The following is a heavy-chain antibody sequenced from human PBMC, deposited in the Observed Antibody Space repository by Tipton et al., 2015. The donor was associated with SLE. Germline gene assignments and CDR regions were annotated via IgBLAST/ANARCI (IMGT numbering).Heavy chain of an antibody. CDR1: GYTFTSYG. Sequence: QVQLVQSGAEVKKPGASVKVSCKASGYTFTSYGISWVRQAPGQGLEWMGIINPSGGSTSYAQKFQGRVTMTRDTSTSTVYMELNSLRAEDTAVYYCARALYYYVSGTYFLYFDYWGQGTLVTVSS. CDR2: INPSGGST. V-gene: IGHV1-46*01. CDR3: ARALYYYVSGTYFLYFDY. J-gene: IGHJ4*02. D-gene: IGHD3-10*01.